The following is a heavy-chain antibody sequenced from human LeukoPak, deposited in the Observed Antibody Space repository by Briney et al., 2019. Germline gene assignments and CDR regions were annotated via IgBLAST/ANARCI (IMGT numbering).Heavy chain of an antibody. Sequence: GGSLRLSCVASGFTFNTYWMTWVRQAPGKGLEWVANIRHDGSETYYVDSLRGRFTISRDNAKNLVYLQMSSLRAEDTAIYYCARDETYDYESNGYLDFWGQGTVVTVSS. J-gene: IGHJ4*02. CDR2: IRHDGSET. V-gene: IGHV3-7*01. D-gene: IGHD3-22*01. CDR1: GFTFNTYW. CDR3: ARDETYDYESNGYLDF.